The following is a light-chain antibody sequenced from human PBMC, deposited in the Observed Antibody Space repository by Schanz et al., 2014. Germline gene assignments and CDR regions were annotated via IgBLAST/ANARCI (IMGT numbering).Light chain of an antibody. V-gene: IGKV3-20*01. J-gene: IGKJ4*01. CDR2: GAS. CDR1: QSVSSN. CDR3: QQYGVSPLT. Sequence: EIVMTQSPDTLSVSPGERATLSCRASQSVSSNLAWYQQKPGQAPRLLIYGASTRATGIPDRFSGSGSGTDFTLTISSLEPEDFAVYYCQQYGVSPLTFGGGTKVEIQ.